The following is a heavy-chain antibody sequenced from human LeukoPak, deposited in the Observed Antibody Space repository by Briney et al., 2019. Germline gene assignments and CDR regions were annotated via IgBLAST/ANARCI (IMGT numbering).Heavy chain of an antibody. V-gene: IGHV3-21*01. CDR2: ISSSSSYI. CDR1: RFTFSRYS. Sequence: GGSLRLSCAAPRFTFSRYSMTWVRQAPGKGLEWVSSISSSSSYIYYADSVKGRFTISRDNAKDSLYLQMNSLRAEDTAVYYCARDGDGYNSGDYYYYMAVWGKGTTVTVSS. D-gene: IGHD5-24*01. J-gene: IGHJ6*03. CDR3: ARDGDGYNSGDYYYYMAV.